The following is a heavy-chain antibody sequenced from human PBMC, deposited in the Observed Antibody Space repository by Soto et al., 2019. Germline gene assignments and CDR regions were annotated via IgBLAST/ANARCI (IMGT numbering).Heavy chain of an antibody. J-gene: IGHJ6*02. V-gene: IGHV1-18*01. D-gene: IGHD3-10*01. CDR1: GYTFTSYG. Sequence: ASVKVSCKASGYTFTSYGISWVRQAPGQGLEWMGWISAYNGNTNYAQKLQGRVTMTTDTSTSTAYMELRSLRSDDTAVYYCARDHRGDMVLSEYYYYYGMDVWGQGTTVTVSS. CDR2: ISAYNGNT. CDR3: ARDHRGDMVLSEYYYYYGMDV.